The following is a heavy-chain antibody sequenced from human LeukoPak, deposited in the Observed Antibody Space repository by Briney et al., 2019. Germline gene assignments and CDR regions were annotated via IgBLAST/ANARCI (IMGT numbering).Heavy chain of an antibody. CDR1: GGTFSSYA. CDR2: IIPIFGTA. D-gene: IGHD3-3*01. J-gene: IGHJ6*02. Sequence: ASVTVSCKASGGTFSSYAISWVRQAPGQGLEWMGGIIPIFGTANYAQKFQGRVTITADESTSTAYMELSSLRSEDTAVYYCARDRSGHYYYYYGMDVWGQGTTVTVSS. CDR3: ARDRSGHYYYYYGMDV. V-gene: IGHV1-69*13.